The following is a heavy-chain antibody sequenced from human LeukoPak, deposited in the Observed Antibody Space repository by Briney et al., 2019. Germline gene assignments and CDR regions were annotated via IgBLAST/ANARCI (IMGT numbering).Heavy chain of an antibody. CDR2: IHYSGST. J-gene: IGHJ4*02. D-gene: IGHD3-10*01. CDR1: GGSISSYY. Sequence: PSETLSLTCTVSGGSISSYYWSWIRQPPGKGLEWIGYIHYSGSTNYNPSLKSRVTISVDTSKNQFSLKLSSVTAADTAVYYCAREVRGVISYYFDYWGQGTLVTVSS. CDR3: AREVRGVISYYFDY. V-gene: IGHV4-59*12.